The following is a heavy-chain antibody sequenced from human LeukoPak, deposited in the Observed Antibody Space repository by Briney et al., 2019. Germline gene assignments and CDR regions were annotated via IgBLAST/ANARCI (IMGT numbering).Heavy chain of an antibody. CDR3: ARLEGYHNWFDP. V-gene: IGHV4-59*01. D-gene: IGHD6-13*01. J-gene: IGHJ5*02. CDR2: IYYSGST. CDR1: GGSISSYY. Sequence: SGTLSLTCTVSGGSISSYYWSWIRQPPGKGLEWIGYIYYSGSTNYNPSLKSRVTISVDTSKNQFSLKLSSVTAADTAVYYCARLEGYHNWFDPWGQGTLVTVS.